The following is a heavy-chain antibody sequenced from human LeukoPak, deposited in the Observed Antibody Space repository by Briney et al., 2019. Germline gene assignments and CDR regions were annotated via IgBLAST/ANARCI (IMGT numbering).Heavy chain of an antibody. CDR1: GYTFTNYG. D-gene: IGHD2-15*01. Sequence: GASVKVSCEASGYTFTNYGFSWVRQAPGQGLEWMGWISAYNGNTYYAQKLQGRVTMTTDTSTSTAYMELRSLRSDDTAVYYCARAVTCSGGNCYSHWFDPWGQGTLVTVSS. V-gene: IGHV1-18*01. J-gene: IGHJ5*02. CDR2: ISAYNGNT. CDR3: ARAVTCSGGNCYSHWFDP.